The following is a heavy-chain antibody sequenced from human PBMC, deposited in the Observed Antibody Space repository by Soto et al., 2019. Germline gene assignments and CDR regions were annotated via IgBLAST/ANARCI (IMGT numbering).Heavy chain of an antibody. CDR1: GGSISSGGYS. Sequence: SETLSLTCAVSGGSISSGGYSWSWIRQPPGKGLEWIGYIYHSGSTYYNPSLKSRVTISVDRSKNQFSLKLSSVTAADTAVYYCARRYGGNFDYWGQATLVTVSS. V-gene: IGHV4-30-2*01. J-gene: IGHJ4*02. D-gene: IGHD3-16*01. CDR3: ARRYGGNFDY. CDR2: IYHSGST.